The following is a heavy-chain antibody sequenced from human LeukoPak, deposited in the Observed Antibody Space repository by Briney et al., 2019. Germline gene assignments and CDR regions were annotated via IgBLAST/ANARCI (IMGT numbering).Heavy chain of an antibody. Sequence: SETLSLTCTVSGYSISSGDYWGWIRQPPGKGLDWVGSMSHSGSTSSNPSLKSRVTISVDTSKNQFSLKLSSVTAADTAVYYCARQWDIFDYWGQGTLGTVSS. J-gene: IGHJ4*02. V-gene: IGHV4-38-2*02. CDR1: GYSISSGDY. CDR2: MSHSGST. D-gene: IGHD1-26*01. CDR3: ARQWDIFDY.